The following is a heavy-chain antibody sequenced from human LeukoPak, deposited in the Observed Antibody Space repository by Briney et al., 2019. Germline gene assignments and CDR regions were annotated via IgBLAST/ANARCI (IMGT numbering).Heavy chain of an antibody. D-gene: IGHD3-9*01. J-gene: IGHJ4*02. Sequence: GGSLRLSCAASGFTFSSYSMNWVRQAPGKGLEWVSYISTRTISYADSVKGRFTISRDNAKNSVFLQMNSLRDEDTAVYFCARDIDWGFDRWGQGTLVTVSS. V-gene: IGHV3-48*02. CDR3: ARDIDWGFDR. CDR1: GFTFSSYS. CDR2: ISTRTI.